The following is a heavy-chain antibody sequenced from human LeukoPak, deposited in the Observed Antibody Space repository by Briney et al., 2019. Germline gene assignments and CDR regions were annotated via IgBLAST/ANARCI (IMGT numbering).Heavy chain of an antibody. CDR3: AKESGALGAPLYDY. V-gene: IGHV3-23*01. CDR2: IDSTGAYT. CDR1: GFIFSNYA. J-gene: IGHJ4*02. D-gene: IGHD4/OR15-4a*01. Sequence: GGSLRLSCAASGFIFSNYAMSWVRQAPGKGLEWVSAIDSTGAYTWYADSVKGRFTISKDSSKTILYLQMNSLRAEDAAVYYCAKESGALGAPLYDYWGRGILVTASS.